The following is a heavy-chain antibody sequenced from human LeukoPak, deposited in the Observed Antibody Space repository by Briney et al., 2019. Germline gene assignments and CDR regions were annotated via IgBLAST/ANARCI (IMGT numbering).Heavy chain of an antibody. Sequence: GGSLRLSCAAPGFTLSSYEMNGFRKAQGKGLEWVSYISSSGSTKYYADSVKGRFTISRDNAENSLYLQMNSLRAEDTAVYYCARRYCSSTSCTLDYWGQGTLVTVSS. CDR1: GFTLSSYE. CDR3: ARRYCSSTSCTLDY. V-gene: IGHV3-48*03. J-gene: IGHJ4*02. D-gene: IGHD2-2*01. CDR2: ISSSGSTK.